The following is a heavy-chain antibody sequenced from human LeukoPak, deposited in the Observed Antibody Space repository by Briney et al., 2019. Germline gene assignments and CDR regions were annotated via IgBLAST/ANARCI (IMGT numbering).Heavy chain of an antibody. CDR2: ISYDGSDK. D-gene: IGHD6-19*01. V-gene: IGHV3-30*04. CDR1: GFTFSSYA. Sequence: PGGSLRLSCAASGFTFSSYAMTWVRQAPGKGLEWVAVISYDGSDKNYADSVQGRFTISRDNSKNTLYLQMNSLRAEDTAVYYCARAVYRSGGYYFDYWGQGTLVIVSS. CDR3: ARAVYRSGGYYFDY. J-gene: IGHJ4*02.